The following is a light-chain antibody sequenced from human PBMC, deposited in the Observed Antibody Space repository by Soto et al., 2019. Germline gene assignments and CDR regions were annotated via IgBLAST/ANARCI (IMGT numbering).Light chain of an antibody. Sequence: AIQMTQSPSSLSASVGDRVTITCRASQGIRNDLGWYQQKPGKAHKLLIYAASSLQSGVPSRFSGSGSGTDFTLTISSLQPEEFATYYCLQDYNYPRTFGQGTTVAIK. CDR3: LQDYNYPRT. J-gene: IGKJ1*01. CDR2: AAS. CDR1: QGIRND. V-gene: IGKV1-6*01.